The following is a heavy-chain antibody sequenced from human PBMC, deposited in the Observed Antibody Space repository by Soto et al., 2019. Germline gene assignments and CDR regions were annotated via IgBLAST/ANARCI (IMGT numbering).Heavy chain of an antibody. Sequence: VGSLRLSCAASGFTFSSYWMSWVRQAPGKGLEWVANIKQDGSEKYYVDSVKGRFTISRDNAKNSLYLQMNSLRAEDTAVYYCARVYDFWSSYYPYYFDYWGQGTLVTVSS. J-gene: IGHJ4*02. CDR2: IKQDGSEK. CDR1: GFTFSSYW. CDR3: ARVYDFWSSYYPYYFDY. V-gene: IGHV3-7*01. D-gene: IGHD3-3*01.